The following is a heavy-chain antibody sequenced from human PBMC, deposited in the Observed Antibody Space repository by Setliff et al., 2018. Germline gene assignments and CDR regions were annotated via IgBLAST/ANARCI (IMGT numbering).Heavy chain of an antibody. Sequence: PSETLSLTCTVSGGSISSYYWSWIRQPPGKGLEWIGYIYYSGSTNYNPSIKSRVTISVDTSKNQFALKLSSVSAADTAVYYCAGDESSSYFYGMDVWGQGTTVTVS. CDR1: GGSISSYY. D-gene: IGHD6-13*01. CDR2: IYYSGST. V-gene: IGHV4-59*01. CDR3: AGDESSSYFYGMDV. J-gene: IGHJ6*02.